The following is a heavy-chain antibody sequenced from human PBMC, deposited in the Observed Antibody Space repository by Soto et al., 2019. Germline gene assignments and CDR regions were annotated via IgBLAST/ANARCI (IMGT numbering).Heavy chain of an antibody. V-gene: IGHV4-39*01. D-gene: IGHD6-13*01. J-gene: IGHJ4*02. CDR1: GGSIINSNFY. CDR3: ARQIGRGSWSFDY. Sequence: ETLSLTCTVSGGSIINSNFYWGWIRQPPGKGLEWIGTIYFSGTTYYNPSLQSRVTMSVDTSKNQFSLKLSSVTAADTAVYYCARQIGRGSWSFDYWGQRALVTVSS. CDR2: IYFSGTT.